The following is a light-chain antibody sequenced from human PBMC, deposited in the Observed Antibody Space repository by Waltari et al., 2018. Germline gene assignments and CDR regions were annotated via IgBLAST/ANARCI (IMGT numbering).Light chain of an antibody. J-gene: IGKJ1*01. CDR1: QSLLHSNGYTS. CDR2: VVS. V-gene: IGKV2-28*01. CDR3: MQTLQSRT. Sequence: DIVMTQSPLSLPVTPGEPASISCRSSQSLLHSNGYTSLSWYLQKAGQSPQLLIYVVSNRASGVPDRFSGSGSGTDFTLKISRVEADDVGVYYCMQTLQSRTLGQGTKVEI.